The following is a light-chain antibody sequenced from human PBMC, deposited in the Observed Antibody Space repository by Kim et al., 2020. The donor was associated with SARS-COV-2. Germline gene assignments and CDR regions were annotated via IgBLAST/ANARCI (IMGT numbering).Light chain of an antibody. CDR3: QQYSTSLYT. Sequence: EIVLTQSPDTLSLSPGERATLSCRASQSVTSNYLAWYRQKPGQAPRLLIYGASSRATGIPDRFSASGSGTDFTLTISRLEHEDFAVYYCQQYSTSLYTFGQGTTLEI. CDR2: GAS. J-gene: IGKJ2*01. V-gene: IGKV3-20*01. CDR1: QSVTSNY.